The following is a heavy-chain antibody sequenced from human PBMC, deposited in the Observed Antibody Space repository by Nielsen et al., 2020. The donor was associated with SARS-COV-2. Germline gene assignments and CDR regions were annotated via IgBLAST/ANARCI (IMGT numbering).Heavy chain of an antibody. Sequence: GGSLRLSCAASGFPFDDYAMHWVRQPPGKGLEWVSSISWNSGSIGYADSVKGRFTISRDNAKNSLYLQMNSLRAEDTALYYCAHLGEPGYSSSPVYWGQGTLVTVSS. V-gene: IGHV3-9*01. J-gene: IGHJ4*02. D-gene: IGHD6-13*01. CDR2: ISWNSGSI. CDR1: GFPFDDYA. CDR3: AHLGEPGYSSSPVY.